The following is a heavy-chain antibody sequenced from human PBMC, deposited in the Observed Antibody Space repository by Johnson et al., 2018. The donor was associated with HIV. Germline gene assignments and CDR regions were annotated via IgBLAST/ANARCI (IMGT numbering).Heavy chain of an antibody. Sequence: EVQLVESGGGVARPGESLRLSCVASGFTFDDYVMSWVRQAPGKGLEWVSSINWNGGRTGYADSVKGRFTISRDNAKNSLYLQMNSLRAEDTALYYCARVRSGWELLGAFDIWGQGTMVTVSS. D-gene: IGHD1-26*01. CDR1: GFTFDDYV. CDR3: ARVRSGWELLGAFDI. J-gene: IGHJ3*02. V-gene: IGHV3-20*04. CDR2: INWNGGRT.